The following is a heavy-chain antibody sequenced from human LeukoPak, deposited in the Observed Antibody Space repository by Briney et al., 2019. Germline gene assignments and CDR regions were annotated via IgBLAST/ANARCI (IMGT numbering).Heavy chain of an antibody. CDR3: ARGSPPLDY. J-gene: IGHJ4*02. D-gene: IGHD3-10*01. V-gene: IGHV3-66*01. Sequence: GGSLRLSCAASGFTFSSYAMSWVRQAPGKGLEWVSVIYSGGSTYYADSVKGRFTISRDNSKNTLYLQMNSLRAEDTAVYYCARGSPPLDYWGQGTLVTVSS. CDR2: IYSGGST. CDR1: GFTFSSYA.